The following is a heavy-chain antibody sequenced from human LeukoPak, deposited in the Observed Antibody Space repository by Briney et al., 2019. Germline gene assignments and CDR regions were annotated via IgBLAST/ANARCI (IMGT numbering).Heavy chain of an antibody. D-gene: IGHD5-18*01. CDR1: GGSISSGGYY. V-gene: IGHV4-31*03. CDR2: IYYSGST. J-gene: IGHJ4*02. Sequence: PSETLSLTCTVSGGSISSGGYYWSWIRQHPGEGLEWIGYIYYSGSTYYNPSLKSRVTISVDTSKNQFSLKLSSVTAADTAVYYCARDRVRGYSYGYFDYWGQGTLVTVSS. CDR3: ARDRVRGYSYGYFDY.